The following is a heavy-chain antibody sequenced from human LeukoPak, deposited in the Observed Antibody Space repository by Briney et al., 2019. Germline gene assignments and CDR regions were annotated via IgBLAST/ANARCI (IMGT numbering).Heavy chain of an antibody. Sequence: GASVEVSCKASGGTFSSYAISWVRQAPGQGLGWMGGIIPIFGTANYAQKFQGRVTITADESTSTAYMELSSLRSEDTAVYYCARLGYYGSGSYSYYFDYRGQGTLVTVSS. J-gene: IGHJ4*02. CDR2: IIPIFGTA. CDR1: GGTFSSYA. V-gene: IGHV1-69*13. D-gene: IGHD3-10*01. CDR3: ARLGYYGSGSYSYYFDY.